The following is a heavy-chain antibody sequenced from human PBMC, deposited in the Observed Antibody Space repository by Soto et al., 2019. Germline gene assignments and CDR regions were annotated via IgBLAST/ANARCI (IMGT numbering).Heavy chain of an antibody. V-gene: IGHV3-30-3*01. J-gene: IGHJ4*02. CDR1: WFTFSSYA. D-gene: IGHD4-17*01. Sequence: PGGSLRLSCAASWFTFSSYAMHRVRQSPGKGLELVAVISFAGSNKYYEDSVKGRFTISRDNAKNTLYMQMNSLRAEDTAVYYCARGAAGRNYGDYNTDCDYWGQGTLVTVSS. CDR3: ARGAAGRNYGDYNTDCDY. CDR2: ISFAGSNK.